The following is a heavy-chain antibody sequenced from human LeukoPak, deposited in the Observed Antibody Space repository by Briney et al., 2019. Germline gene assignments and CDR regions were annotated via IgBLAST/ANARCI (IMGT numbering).Heavy chain of an antibody. CDR3: ARAPYLPVVVPTAIPPSSAFDI. CDR1: GFTFSTYS. CDR2: ISSSSTYI. J-gene: IGHJ3*02. V-gene: IGHV3-21*01. Sequence: PGGSLRLSCAASGFTFSTYSMNCVRQAPGEGLEWVSFISSSSTYIYYADSVKGRFTISRDNAKNSLYLQMNSLRAEDTALYYCARAPYLPVVVPTAIPPSSAFDIWGQGTMVTVSS. D-gene: IGHD2-2*01.